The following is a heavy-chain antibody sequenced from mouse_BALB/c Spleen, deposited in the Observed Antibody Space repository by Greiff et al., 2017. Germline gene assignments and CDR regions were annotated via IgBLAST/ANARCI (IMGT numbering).Heavy chain of an antibody. J-gene: IGHJ3*01. CDR3: ARDSDGFAY. CDR1: GFTFSDYY. CDR2: ISDGGSYT. Sequence: EVKLMESGGGLVKPGGSLKLSCAASGFTFSDYYMYWARQTPEKRLEWVATISDGGSYTYYPDSVKGRFTISRDNAKNNLYLQMSSLKSEDTAMYYCARDSDGFAYWGQGTLVTVSA. V-gene: IGHV5-4*02.